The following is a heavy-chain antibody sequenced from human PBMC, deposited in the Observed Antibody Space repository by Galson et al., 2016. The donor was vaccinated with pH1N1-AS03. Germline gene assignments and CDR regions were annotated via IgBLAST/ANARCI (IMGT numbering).Heavy chain of an antibody. Sequence: SLRLSCAASGFTFSSYGMHWVRQAPGEGLEWVAVISYDGSNKYYADSVKGRFTISRDNSKNTLYLQMNSLRAEDTAVYYCAKDPASGEVWDILGALNWFDPWGQGTLVTVSS. D-gene: IGHD1-26*01. V-gene: IGHV3-30*18. CDR1: GFTFSSYG. CDR3: AKDPASGEVWDILGALNWFDP. J-gene: IGHJ5*02. CDR2: ISYDGSNK.